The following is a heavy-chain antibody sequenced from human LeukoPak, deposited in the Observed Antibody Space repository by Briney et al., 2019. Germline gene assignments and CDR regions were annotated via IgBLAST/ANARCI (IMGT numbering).Heavy chain of an antibody. D-gene: IGHD3-10*01. CDR1: GGTFSSYA. CDR3: ARAEVLLWLGERGYYFDY. V-gene: IGHV1-69*13. CDR2: IIPIFGTA. Sequence: SVKVSCKASGGTFSSYAISWVREAPGQGLEWMGGIIPIFGTANYAQKFQGRVTITADESTSTAYMELSSLRSEDTAVYYCARAEVLLWLGERGYYFDYWGQGTLVTVSS. J-gene: IGHJ4*02.